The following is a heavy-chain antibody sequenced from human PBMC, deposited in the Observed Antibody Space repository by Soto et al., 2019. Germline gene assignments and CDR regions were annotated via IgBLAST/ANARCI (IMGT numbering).Heavy chain of an antibody. V-gene: IGHV4-31*03. CDR1: GESISSGGYY. CDR2: IYDSESA. D-gene: IGHD6-6*01. Sequence: SETLSLTCNVSGESISSGGYYWSWIRHHPRKGLEWIGYIYDSESAYYNPSLKSRVTISMDTSKNHFAMRLSSVTDADTAVYYCARASSSSSAADYWGQGTLVTAPQ. J-gene: IGHJ4*02. CDR3: ARASSSSSAADY.